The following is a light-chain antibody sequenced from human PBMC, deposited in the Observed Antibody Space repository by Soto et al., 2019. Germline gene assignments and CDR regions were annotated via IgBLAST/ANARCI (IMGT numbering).Light chain of an antibody. CDR3: QQYGSSPT. CDR1: QSVSYY. V-gene: IGKV3-20*01. J-gene: IGKJ4*01. CDR2: GAS. Sequence: IMLKQSPGTLSLDPGERATLSCRASQSVSYYLAWYQQKPGQAPRLLIYGASSRATGIPDRFSGSGSGTDFTLTISRLEPEDFAVSYCQQYGSSPTFGGGTKV.